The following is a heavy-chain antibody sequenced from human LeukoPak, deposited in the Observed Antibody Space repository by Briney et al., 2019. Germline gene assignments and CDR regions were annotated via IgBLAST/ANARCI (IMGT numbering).Heavy chain of an antibody. CDR3: ARDIGGVIAVAGFDY. Sequence: GASVKVSCKASGYTFTSYGISWVRQAPGQGLEWMGWISAYNGNTNYAQKLQGRVTMTTDTSTSTAYMELRSLRSDDTAVYSCARDIGGVIAVAGFDYWGQGTLVTVSS. CDR2: ISAYNGNT. V-gene: IGHV1-18*04. D-gene: IGHD6-19*01. J-gene: IGHJ4*02. CDR1: GYTFTSYG.